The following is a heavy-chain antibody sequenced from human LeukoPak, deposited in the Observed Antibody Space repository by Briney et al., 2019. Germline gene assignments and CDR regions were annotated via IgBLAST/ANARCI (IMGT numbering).Heavy chain of an antibody. Sequence: GGSLRLSCAASGFTFSNAWMSWVRQAPGEGLEWIGRIKSKTDGGTTDYAAPVKGRFTISRDDSKNTLYLQMNSLKTEDTAVYYCTSGGAHYDYVWGSYRVDYWGQGTLVTVSS. D-gene: IGHD3-16*02. CDR3: TSGGAHYDYVWGSYRVDY. J-gene: IGHJ4*02. CDR1: GFTFSNAW. V-gene: IGHV3-15*01. CDR2: IKSKTDGGTT.